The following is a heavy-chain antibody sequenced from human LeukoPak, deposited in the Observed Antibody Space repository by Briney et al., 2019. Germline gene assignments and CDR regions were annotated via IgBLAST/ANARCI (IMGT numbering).Heavy chain of an antibody. CDR2: IYTSGST. D-gene: IGHD5-12*01. CDR1: GGSISSYY. V-gene: IGHV4-4*09. Sequence: SETLSLTCTVSGGSISSYYWSWIRQPPGKGLEWIGYIYTSGSTNYNPSLKSRVTISVDTSKNQFSLKLSSVTAADTAVYYCATSQYGGYGYDFDYWGQGTLVTVSS. J-gene: IGHJ4*02. CDR3: ATSQYGGYGYDFDY.